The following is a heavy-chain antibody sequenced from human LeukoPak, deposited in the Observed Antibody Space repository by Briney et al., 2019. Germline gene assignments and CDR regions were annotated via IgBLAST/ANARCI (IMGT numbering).Heavy chain of an antibody. CDR3: AGHVPHENGNKRGFEH. CDR2: IYHSGST. V-gene: IGHV4-39*01. Sequence: SETLSLTCTVSGGSISSSDHYWGWIRQPPGKGLEWIASIYHSGSTYYNPSLKSRVTISVDTSKNHFSLMLSSVSAADTAVYHCAGHVPHENGNKRGFEHWGQGTLVTVSS. J-gene: IGHJ4*02. CDR1: GGSISSSDHY. D-gene: IGHD2/OR15-2a*01.